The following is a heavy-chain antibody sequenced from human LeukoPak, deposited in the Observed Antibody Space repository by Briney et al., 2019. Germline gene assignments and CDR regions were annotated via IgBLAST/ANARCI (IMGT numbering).Heavy chain of an antibody. CDR1: GGSFSGYY. CDR3: AREGYSGYDPALRY. J-gene: IGHJ4*02. CDR2: INHSGST. D-gene: IGHD5-12*01. V-gene: IGHV4-34*01. Sequence: SETLSLTCAVYGGSFSGYYWSWIRQPPGKGLEWIGEINHSGSTNYNPSPKSRVTISVDTSKNQFSLKLSSVTAADTAVYYCAREGYSGYDPALRYWGQGTLVTVSS.